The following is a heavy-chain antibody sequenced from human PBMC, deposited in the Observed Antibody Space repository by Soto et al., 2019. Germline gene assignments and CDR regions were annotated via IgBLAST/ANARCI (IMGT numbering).Heavy chain of an antibody. V-gene: IGHV5-51*01. CDR2: IYPGDPDT. J-gene: IGHJ6*02. Sequence: PGESLKISCKGSGYSFTNYWIAWVRQMPGKGLEWMGIIYPGDPDTRYSPSFQGQVTISADKSISTAYLQWRSLRASDTAMYYCARPRSGSYRLDYYGMDVWGQGTTVTVSS. CDR3: ARPRSGSYRLDYYGMDV. D-gene: IGHD3-10*01. CDR1: GYSFTNYW.